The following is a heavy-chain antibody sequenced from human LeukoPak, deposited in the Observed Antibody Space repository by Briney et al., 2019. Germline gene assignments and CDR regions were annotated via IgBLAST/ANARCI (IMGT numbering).Heavy chain of an antibody. CDR1: GYTFTGYY. CDR2: INPNSGGT. Sequence: ASVKVSCKASGYTFTGYYMHWVRPAPGQGLEWMGWINPNSGGTNYAQKFQGRVTMTRDTSISTAYMELSRLRSDDTAVYYCARVNYDSSGYYPYYFDYWGQGTLVTVSP. V-gene: IGHV1-2*02. D-gene: IGHD3-22*01. CDR3: ARVNYDSSGYYPYYFDY. J-gene: IGHJ4*02.